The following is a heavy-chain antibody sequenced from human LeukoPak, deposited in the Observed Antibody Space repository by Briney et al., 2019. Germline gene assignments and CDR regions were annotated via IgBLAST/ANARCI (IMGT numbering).Heavy chain of an antibody. Sequence: GGALEISFQGSGYRFTSYWIGWVRPMPGKGLEWMGIIYPGDSDTRYSPSFQGQVTISADKSISTAYLQWSSLKASDTAMYYCARLLNSYGYGDYWGQGTLVTVSS. J-gene: IGHJ4*02. D-gene: IGHD5-18*01. CDR3: ARLLNSYGYGDY. CDR2: IYPGDSDT. V-gene: IGHV5-51*01. CDR1: GYRFTSYW.